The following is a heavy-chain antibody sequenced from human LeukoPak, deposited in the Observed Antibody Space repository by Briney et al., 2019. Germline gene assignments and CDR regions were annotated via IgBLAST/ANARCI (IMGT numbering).Heavy chain of an antibody. CDR1: GFTFSSYV. CDR2: LTGSGGAA. D-gene: IGHD3-10*01. J-gene: IGHJ5*02. V-gene: IGHV3-23*01. Sequence: PGGSLRLSCAASGFTFSSYVMFWVREAPGKGLEWVSYLTGSGGAADYADSVKGRFTTSRDNSKNTVYLQMNSLSAEDTAIYYCANDFRYYFGSGTASWGQGTPVTVSS. CDR3: ANDFRYYFGSGTAS.